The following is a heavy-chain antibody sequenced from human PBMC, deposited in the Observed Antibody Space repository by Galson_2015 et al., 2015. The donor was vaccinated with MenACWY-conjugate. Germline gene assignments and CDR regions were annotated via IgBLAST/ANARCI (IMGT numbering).Heavy chain of an antibody. CDR1: GFTFNNYA. CDR2: ITGGGGGT. J-gene: IGHJ3*01. Sequence: SLRLSCAGSGFTFNNYAMTWVRRAPGKGLDWVSTITGGGGGTYYADSVKGRFTISRDNSRNTLYLQMNGLRAEDTAVYYCAKDPNGDYLGSFYFWGQGTMVTVSS. D-gene: IGHD4-17*01. V-gene: IGHV3-23*01. CDR3: AKDPNGDYLGSFYF.